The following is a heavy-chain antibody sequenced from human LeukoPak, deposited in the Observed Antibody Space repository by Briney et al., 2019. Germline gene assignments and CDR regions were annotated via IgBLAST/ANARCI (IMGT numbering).Heavy chain of an antibody. CDR1: GGSISSGGYY. V-gene: IGHV4-31*03. CDR3: ARVNYGSATKEDY. Sequence: PPQTLSLTCTVSGGSISSGGYYWSWIRQHPGKGLEWIGYIYYSGSAYYNPSLKSRVTISVDTSENQFPLKLSSVTAADTAVYYCARVNYGSATKEDYWGQGTLVTVSS. J-gene: IGHJ4*02. D-gene: IGHD3-10*01. CDR2: IYYSGSA.